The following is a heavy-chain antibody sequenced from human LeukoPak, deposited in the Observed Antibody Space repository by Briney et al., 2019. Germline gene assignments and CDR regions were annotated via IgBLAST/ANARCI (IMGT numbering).Heavy chain of an antibody. CDR1: GGSFSGYY. J-gene: IGHJ4*02. Sequence: PSETLSLTCAVYGGSFSGYYWSWIRQPPGKGLEWIGEINHSGSTNYNPSLKSRVTISVDTSKNQFSLKLSSVTAADTAAYYCARQGRKQWLVMTDYWGQGTLVTVSS. V-gene: IGHV4-34*01. D-gene: IGHD6-19*01. CDR3: ARQGRKQWLVMTDY. CDR2: INHSGST.